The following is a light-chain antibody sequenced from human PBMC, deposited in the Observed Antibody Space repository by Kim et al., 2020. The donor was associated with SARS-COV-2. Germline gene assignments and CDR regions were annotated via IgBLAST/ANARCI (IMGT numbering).Light chain of an antibody. CDR3: QSYDSSNWV. V-gene: IGLV6-57*03. Sequence: NTVTISCTRSSCSIASNYVQWYQQRPGSAPTTVIYEDNQRPSGVPDRFSGSIDSSSNSASLTISGLKTEDEADYYCQSYDSSNWVFGGGTQLTVL. CDR2: EDN. CDR1: SCSIASNY. J-gene: IGLJ3*02.